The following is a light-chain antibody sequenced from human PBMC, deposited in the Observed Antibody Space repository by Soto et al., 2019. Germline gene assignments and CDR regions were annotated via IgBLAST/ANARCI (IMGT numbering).Light chain of an antibody. CDR3: CSYTSSTTWV. CDR2: DVG. Sequence: QYVLTQPASVSGSPGQSITISCTGTSSDVGGYNYVSWYQQHPGKAPKLMLYDVGSRPSGVSNRFSGSKSGNTASLTISGLQAEDEADYYCCSYTSSTTWVFGGGTKLTVL. V-gene: IGLV2-14*03. J-gene: IGLJ3*02. CDR1: SSDVGGYNY.